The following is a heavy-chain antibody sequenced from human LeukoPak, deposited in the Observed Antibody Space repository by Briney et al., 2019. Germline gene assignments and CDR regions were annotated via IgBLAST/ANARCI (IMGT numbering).Heavy chain of an antibody. CDR2: FDPEDGET. J-gene: IGHJ5*02. V-gene: IGHV1-24*01. D-gene: IGHD3-22*01. CDR1: GYTLSQLS. CDR3: ATESNGYNYH. Sequence: ASVKVSCKVSGYTLSQLSMHWVRQAPGKGLEWMGGFDPEDGETIYAQKFQGRVTMTEDTSTDTAYMEMRSLRSEDTAVYYCATESNGYNYHWGQGTLVTVSS.